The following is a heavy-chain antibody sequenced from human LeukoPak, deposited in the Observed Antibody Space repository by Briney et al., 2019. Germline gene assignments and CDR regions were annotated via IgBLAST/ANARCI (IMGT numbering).Heavy chain of an antibody. V-gene: IGHV1-2*02. D-gene: IGHD1-26*01. CDR2: INPNSGGT. CDR1: GYTFTGYY. J-gene: IGHJ6*03. CDR3: ARVGATGYYYYMDV. Sequence: GASVKVSCKASGYTFTGYYMHWVRQAPGQGLEWMGWINPNSGGTNYAQKFQGRVTMTRDTSISTAYMELSRLRSDDTAVYYCARVGATGYYYYMDVWGKGTTVTISS.